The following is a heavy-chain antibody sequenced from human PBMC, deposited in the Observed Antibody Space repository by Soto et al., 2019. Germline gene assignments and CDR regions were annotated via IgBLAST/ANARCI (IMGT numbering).Heavy chain of an antibody. Sequence: GGSLRLSCAASGFTFSSYAMHWVRQAPGKGLEWVAVISYDGSNKYYADSVKGRFTISRDNSKNTLYLQMNGLRAEDTAVYYCARDPGATGRYFQHWGQGTLVTVSS. CDR3: ARDPGATGRYFQH. CDR1: GFTFSSYA. D-gene: IGHD1-26*01. J-gene: IGHJ1*01. CDR2: ISYDGSNK. V-gene: IGHV3-30-3*01.